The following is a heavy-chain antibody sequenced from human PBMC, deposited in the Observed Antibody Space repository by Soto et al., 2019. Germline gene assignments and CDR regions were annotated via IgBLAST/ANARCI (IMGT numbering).Heavy chain of an antibody. J-gene: IGHJ4*02. D-gene: IGHD3-3*01. CDR3: ARQRRLGESGNYYQYYFDY. CDR1: GFIFRSYG. CDR2: IKQDGSEK. V-gene: IGHV3-7*01. Sequence: PGGSLRLSCAASGFIFRSYGMHWVRQVPGKGLEWVANIKQDGSEKYYVDSVKGRFTISRDNAKNSLYLQMNSLRAEDTAVYYCARQRRLGESGNYYQYYFDYWGQGTLVTVSS.